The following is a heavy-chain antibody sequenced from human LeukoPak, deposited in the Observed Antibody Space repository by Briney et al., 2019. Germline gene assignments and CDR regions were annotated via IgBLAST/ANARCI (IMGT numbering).Heavy chain of an antibody. CDR2: INHSGST. Sequence: PSETLSLTCAVYGGSFSGYYWSWIRQPPGKGLEWIGEINHSGSTNYNPSLKSRVTISVDTSKNQFSLKLSSVTAADTAVYYCARASGGYDNDYWGQGTLVTVSS. CDR3: ARASGGYDNDY. CDR1: GGSFSGYY. J-gene: IGHJ4*02. V-gene: IGHV4-34*01. D-gene: IGHD5-12*01.